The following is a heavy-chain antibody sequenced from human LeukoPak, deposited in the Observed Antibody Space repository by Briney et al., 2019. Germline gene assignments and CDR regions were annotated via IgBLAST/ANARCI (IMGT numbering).Heavy chain of an antibody. CDR2: IYYSGST. CDR3: ARARGIAGHPDAFDI. CDR1: GGSISSYY. Sequence: SETLSLTCTVSGGSISSYYWSWIRQPPGKGLEWIGYIYYSGSTNYNPSLKSRVTISVDTSKNQFSLKLSSVTAADTAVYYCARARGIAGHPDAFDIWGQGTMVTVSS. J-gene: IGHJ3*02. V-gene: IGHV4-59*12. D-gene: IGHD6-13*01.